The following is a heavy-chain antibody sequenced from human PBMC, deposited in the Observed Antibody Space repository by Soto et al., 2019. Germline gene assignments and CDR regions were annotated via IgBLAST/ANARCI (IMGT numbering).Heavy chain of an antibody. D-gene: IGHD6-19*01. Sequence: GESPKISCKGSGYSFTSYWISWVRQMPGKGLEWMGRIDPSDSYTNYSPSFQGHVTISADKSISTAYLQWSSLKASDTAMYYCATIPSSGVDYWGQGTLVTVSS. J-gene: IGHJ4*02. CDR3: ATIPSSGVDY. V-gene: IGHV5-10-1*01. CDR1: GYSFTSYW. CDR2: IDPSDSYT.